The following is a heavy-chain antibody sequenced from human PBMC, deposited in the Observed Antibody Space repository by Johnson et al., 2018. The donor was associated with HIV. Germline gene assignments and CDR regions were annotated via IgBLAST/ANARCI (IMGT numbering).Heavy chain of an antibody. CDR3: ARRDAALVTAAFDI. J-gene: IGHJ3*02. D-gene: IGHD5-18*01. CDR1: RFTFSKYA. Sequence: VQLVESGGGVVQPGKSLRLSCAASRFTFSKYAMHWVRQAPGKGLEWVSHISSSGSTIYYADSVKGRFTISRDNAKKSLYLQMNSLRAEDTAVYYCARRDAALVTAAFDIWGQGTMVTVSS. CDR2: ISSSGSTI. V-gene: IGHV3-48*03.